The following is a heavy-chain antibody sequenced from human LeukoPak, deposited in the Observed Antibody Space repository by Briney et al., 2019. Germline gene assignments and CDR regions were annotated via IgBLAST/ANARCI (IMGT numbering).Heavy chain of an antibody. CDR2: IYTSGST. CDR1: GGSISSYY. D-gene: IGHD2-21*02. J-gene: IGHJ6*03. CDR3: ARIYCGGDCRGYYYHYYMDV. Sequence: SETLSLTCTVSGGSISSYYWSWIRQPAGKGLEWIGRIYTSGSTKYNPSLKSRVTISVDTSKNQFSLKLSSVTAADTAVYYCARIYCGGDCRGYYYHYYMDVWGKGTTVTISS. V-gene: IGHV4-4*07.